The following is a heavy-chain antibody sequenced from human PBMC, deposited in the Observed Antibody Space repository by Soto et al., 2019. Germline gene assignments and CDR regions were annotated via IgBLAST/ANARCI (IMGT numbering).Heavy chain of an antibody. J-gene: IGHJ4*02. CDR1: GGSISSGGYY. CDR2: IYQSGTP. D-gene: IGHD2-21*02. Sequence: QVQLQESGPGLVKPSDTLSLTCTVSGGSISSGGYYWNWIRQYPGKGLEWIAYIYQSGTPYYNPPLKSRATISIDRSKNQFSLMLDSVTAADTAVYYCARDLRLDSWGPGTLVTVSS. V-gene: IGHV4-31*03. CDR3: ARDLRLDS.